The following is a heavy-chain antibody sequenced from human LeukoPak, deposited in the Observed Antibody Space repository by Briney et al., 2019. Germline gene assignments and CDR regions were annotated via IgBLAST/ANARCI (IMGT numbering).Heavy chain of an antibody. V-gene: IGHV4-34*01. CDR2: INHSGST. CDR3: ARGPGIAVAGIDY. CDR1: GGSFSGYY. Sequence: KPSETLSLTCAVYGGSFSGYYWSWIRQPPGKGLEWIGEINHSGSTSYNPSLKSRVTISVDTSKNQFSLKLSSVTAADTAVYYCARGPGIAVAGIDYWGQGTLVTVSS. D-gene: IGHD6-19*01. J-gene: IGHJ4*02.